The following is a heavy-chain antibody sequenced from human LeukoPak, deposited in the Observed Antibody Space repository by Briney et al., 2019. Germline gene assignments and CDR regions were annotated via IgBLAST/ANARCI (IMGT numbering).Heavy chain of an antibody. CDR2: IYHSGST. D-gene: IGHD5-12*01. V-gene: IGHV4-30-2*01. CDR1: GGSTSSGGYS. Sequence: SETLALTCAVSGGSTSSGGYSWSWIRQPPGKGLEWIEYIYHSGSTYYNPSLKSRVTISVDRSKNQFSLKLSSVTAADTAVYYCARGGEGYDLVWDYWGQGTLVTVSS. J-gene: IGHJ4*02. CDR3: ARGGEGYDLVWDY.